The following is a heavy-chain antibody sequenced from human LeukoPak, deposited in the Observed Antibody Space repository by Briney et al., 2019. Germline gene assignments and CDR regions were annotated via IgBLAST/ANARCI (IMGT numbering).Heavy chain of an antibody. Sequence: GGTLRLSCAASGFTFSSYAKSWVRQPPAKGLEWVSAVSGSGATTYYADSVKGRFTISRDNSKNTLYLQLNTVRVEDTAIYYCAKDRGDYGPADDAFDVWGQGTMVTVSS. J-gene: IGHJ3*01. D-gene: IGHD4-17*01. CDR2: VSGSGATT. V-gene: IGHV3-23*01. CDR1: GFTFSSYA. CDR3: AKDRGDYGPADDAFDV.